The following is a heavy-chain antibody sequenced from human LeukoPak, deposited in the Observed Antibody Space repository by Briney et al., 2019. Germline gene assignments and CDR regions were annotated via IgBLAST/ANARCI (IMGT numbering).Heavy chain of an antibody. Sequence: SVKVSCKASGGTFRSYAISWVRQAPGQGLEWMGGIIPIFGTAQYAQKLRGRVTITADESTSTAYMELSSLRSEDTAVYYCARVPYNWNEEYYYYGMDVWGKGTTVTVSS. D-gene: IGHD1-1*01. J-gene: IGHJ6*04. V-gene: IGHV1-69*13. CDR1: GGTFRSYA. CDR3: ARVPYNWNEEYYYYGMDV. CDR2: IIPIFGTA.